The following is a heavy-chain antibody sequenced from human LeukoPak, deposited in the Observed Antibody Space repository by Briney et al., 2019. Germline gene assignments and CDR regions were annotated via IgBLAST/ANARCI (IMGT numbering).Heavy chain of an antibody. CDR2: INHSGST. CDR3: ARGPSISSTYYFDS. J-gene: IGHJ4*02. Sequence: SETLSLTCAVYGGSFNGYYWYWIRQPPGKGLEWIGEINHSGSTNYNPSLKSRVTISVDTSKNQFSPRLSSVTAADTAVYYCARGPSISSTYYFDSWGQGTLVTVSS. CDR1: GGSFNGYY. D-gene: IGHD6-13*01. V-gene: IGHV4-34*01.